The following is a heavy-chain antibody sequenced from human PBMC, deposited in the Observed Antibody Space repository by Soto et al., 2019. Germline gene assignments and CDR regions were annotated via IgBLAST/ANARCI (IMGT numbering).Heavy chain of an antibody. Sequence: QVQLVQSGPEVMKPGASVKVSCKASGYTFTTYGISWVRLAPGQGLEWLGWISCYNGQTNYAPRFRDRVTLTTDTSTSTTNMELRSLRSDDTAIYFCARDNRKELWVEGLNAMDVWGQGTTVTVSS. CDR1: GYTFTTYG. J-gene: IGHJ6*02. CDR3: ARDNRKELWVEGLNAMDV. D-gene: IGHD2-21*01. CDR2: ISCYNGQT. V-gene: IGHV1-18*01.